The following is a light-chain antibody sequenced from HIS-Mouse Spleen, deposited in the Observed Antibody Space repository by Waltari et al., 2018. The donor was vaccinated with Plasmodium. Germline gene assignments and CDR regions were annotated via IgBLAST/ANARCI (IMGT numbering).Light chain of an antibody. CDR3: QQYNNWPPYT. Sequence: EIVMTQSPATLPVSPGERATLPCRASQSVSSNLAWYQQKPGQAPRPLIYGASTRATGIPARFSGSGSGTEFTLTISSLQSEDFAVYYCQQYNNWPPYTFGQGTKLEIK. CDR2: GAS. V-gene: IGKV3-15*01. CDR1: QSVSSN. J-gene: IGKJ2*01.